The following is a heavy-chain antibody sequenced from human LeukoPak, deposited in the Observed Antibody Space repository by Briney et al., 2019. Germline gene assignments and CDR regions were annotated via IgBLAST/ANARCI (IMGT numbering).Heavy chain of an antibody. V-gene: IGHV3-9*01. CDR3: AKGTYYYDSSGYYYPAPKFDY. D-gene: IGHD3-22*01. CDR2: ISWNSGSI. CDR1: GFTFDDYA. J-gene: IGHJ4*02. Sequence: PGGSLRLSCAASGFTFDDYAMHWVRQAPGKGLEWVSGISWNSGSIGYADSVKGRFTISRDNAKNSLYLQMNSLRAEDTALYYCAKGTYYYDSSGYYYPAPKFDYWGQGTLVTVSS.